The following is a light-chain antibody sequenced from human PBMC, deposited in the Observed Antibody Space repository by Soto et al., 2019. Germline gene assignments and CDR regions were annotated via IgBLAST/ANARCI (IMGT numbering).Light chain of an antibody. CDR2: DAS. J-gene: IGKJ1*01. Sequence: DIQMIQSPSSLSASVGDRVTITCQASQEISNYLNWYQQKPGKAPKLLIYDASNLKRGVPSRFSGRGSGTDFTITISTLQPEDFATYYGQQYDHLPRTYGRGSKVEIK. CDR1: QEISNY. CDR3: QQYDHLPRT. V-gene: IGKV1-33*01.